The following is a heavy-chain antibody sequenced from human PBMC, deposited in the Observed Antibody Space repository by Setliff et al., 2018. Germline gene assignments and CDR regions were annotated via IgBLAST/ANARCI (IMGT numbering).Heavy chain of an antibody. CDR1: GGSFTGYY. CDR2: IGHSDMP. CDR3: AGGRRYDYGWDFDY. V-gene: IGHV4-34*01. Sequence: SETLSLTCTVYGGSFTGYYWSWFRQVPGKGLEWIAEIGHSDMPHYNPSLKSRVTISLDTSKNQFSPKLTSVTAADTAVYYCAGGRRYDYGWDFDYWGQGTLVTVSS. D-gene: IGHD4-17*01. J-gene: IGHJ4*02.